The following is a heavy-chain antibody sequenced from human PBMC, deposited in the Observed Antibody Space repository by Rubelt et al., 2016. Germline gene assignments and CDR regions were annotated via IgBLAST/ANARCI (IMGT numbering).Heavy chain of an antibody. CDR3: AREGVTAPAFDY. V-gene: IGHV3-11*04. J-gene: IGHJ4*02. Sequence: GKGLEWLSGISASGGTTYYADSVKGRFTISRDNAKNSLYLQMNSLRAEDTAMYYCAREGVTAPAFDYWGQGTLVTVSS. D-gene: IGHD2-21*02. CDR2: ISASGGTT.